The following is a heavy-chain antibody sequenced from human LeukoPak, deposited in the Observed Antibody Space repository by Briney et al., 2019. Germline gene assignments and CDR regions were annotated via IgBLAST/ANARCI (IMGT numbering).Heavy chain of an antibody. CDR2: IRSKANNYAT. Sequence: GGSLRLSCAASGFTFSGSAMHWVRQASGKGLEWVGRIRSKANNYATAYAASVKGRFTISRDDSKNTAYLQMNSLKTEDTAVYYCTGLASDGSPNDAFDIWGQGTMVTVSS. V-gene: IGHV3-73*01. CDR1: GFTFSGSA. D-gene: IGHD1-26*01. J-gene: IGHJ3*02. CDR3: TGLASDGSPNDAFDI.